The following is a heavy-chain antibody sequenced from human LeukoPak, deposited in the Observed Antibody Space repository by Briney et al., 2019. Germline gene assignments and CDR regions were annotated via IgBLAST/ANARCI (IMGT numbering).Heavy chain of an antibody. D-gene: IGHD6-19*01. CDR2: IYYSGST. V-gene: IGHV4-59*01. Sequence: SETLSLTCTVSGGSISSYYWSWIRQPPGKGLEWIGYIYYSGSTNYNPSLKSRVTISVDTSKNQFSLKLSSVTAADTAVYYCARYSSGWRSFDIWGQGTMVTVSS. J-gene: IGHJ3*02. CDR3: ARYSSGWRSFDI. CDR1: GGSISSYY.